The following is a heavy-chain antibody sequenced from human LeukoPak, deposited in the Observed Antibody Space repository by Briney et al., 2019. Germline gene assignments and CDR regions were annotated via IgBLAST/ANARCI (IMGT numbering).Heavy chain of an antibody. J-gene: IGHJ3*02. Sequence: GGSLRLSCAASGFTFSNAWMSWVRQAPGKGLEWVGRIKSKTDGGTTDYAAPVKGRFTISRDDSKNTLYLQMNSLKTEDTAVYYCARRGRGGSGFADAFDIWGQGTMVTVSS. V-gene: IGHV3-15*01. D-gene: IGHD3-10*01. CDR1: GFTFSNAW. CDR2: IKSKTDGGTT. CDR3: ARRGRGGSGFADAFDI.